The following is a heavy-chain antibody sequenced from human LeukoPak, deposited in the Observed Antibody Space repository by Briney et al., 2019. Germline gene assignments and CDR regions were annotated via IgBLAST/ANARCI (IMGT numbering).Heavy chain of an antibody. CDR1: GGSFSGYY. Sequence: PSETLSLTCAVYGGSFSGYYWSWIRQPPGKGLEWIGEINHSGSANYNPSLKCRVTISVDTSKNQFSLKLSSVTAADTAVYYCARGTMVRGVIPFDYWGQGTLVTVSS. D-gene: IGHD3-10*01. V-gene: IGHV4-34*01. CDR3: ARGTMVRGVIPFDY. J-gene: IGHJ4*02. CDR2: INHSGSA.